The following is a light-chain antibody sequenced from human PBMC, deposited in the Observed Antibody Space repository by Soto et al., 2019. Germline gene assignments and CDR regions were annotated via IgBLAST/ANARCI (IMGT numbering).Light chain of an antibody. V-gene: IGKV3D-15*01. CDR2: DAY. CDR1: QSVSSSY. CDR3: QQYNNWPPKT. Sequence: EIVLTQSPGTLSSSPGERATLSCRASQSVSSSYLAWYQQKPGQAPRLLIYDAYNRATGIPPRFSGSGSGTEFTLTISSLQSEDFAVYYCQQYNNWPPKTFGQGTRLEIK. J-gene: IGKJ5*01.